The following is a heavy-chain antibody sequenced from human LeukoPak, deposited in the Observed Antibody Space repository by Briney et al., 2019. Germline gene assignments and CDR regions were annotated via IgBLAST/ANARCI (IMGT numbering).Heavy chain of an antibody. Sequence: GGSLRLSCAASGFTFSSYAMHWVRQAPGKGLEWVAVISYDGSNKYYADSVKGRFTISRDNSKNTLYLQMNSLRAEDTAVYYCARELHDYGGTRNSGFDYWGQGTLVTVSS. V-gene: IGHV3-30*04. D-gene: IGHD4-23*01. CDR2: ISYDGSNK. CDR3: ARELHDYGGTRNSGFDY. J-gene: IGHJ4*02. CDR1: GFTFSSYA.